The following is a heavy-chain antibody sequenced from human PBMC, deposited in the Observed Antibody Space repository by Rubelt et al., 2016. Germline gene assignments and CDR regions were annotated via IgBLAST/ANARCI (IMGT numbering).Heavy chain of an antibody. J-gene: IGHJ4*02. CDR1: GGSISSYY. Sequence: QVQLQESGPGLVKPSDTLSLTCTVSGGSISSYYWSWIRQPPGQGLAWIGYIYYSASTTYNPSLTSRVTISVDTSKNQFSLKRSLVTAADTAVYYWSRDLNDSLDYWGQGTLVTVSS. CDR2: IYYSAST. CDR3: SRDLNDSLDY. V-gene: IGHV4-59*01. D-gene: IGHD3-3*01.